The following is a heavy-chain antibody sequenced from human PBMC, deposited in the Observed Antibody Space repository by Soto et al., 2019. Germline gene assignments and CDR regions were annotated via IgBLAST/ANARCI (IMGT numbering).Heavy chain of an antibody. CDR3: ARDGLPDDFRSGGYWFDP. J-gene: IGHJ5*02. Sequence: PGGSLRLSCAASGFTFSTFALHWVRQAPGEGLEWVALISHDGRIEKYADSVKGRFTISRDNSKNTLYKQMDSLRLEDTGVYYCARDGLPDDFRSGGYWFDPWGQGTQVTV. CDR2: ISHDGRIE. V-gene: IGHV3-30-3*01. D-gene: IGHD3-3*01. CDR1: GFTFSTFA.